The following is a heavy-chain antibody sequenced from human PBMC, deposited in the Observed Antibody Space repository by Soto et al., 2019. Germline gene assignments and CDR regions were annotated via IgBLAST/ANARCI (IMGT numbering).Heavy chain of an antibody. CDR2: IYHGGST. CDR3: AVQLGYCSGGSCSNAFDI. V-gene: IGHV4-4*02. J-gene: IGHJ3*02. CDR1: SGSISSSNW. D-gene: IGHD2-15*01. Sequence: QVQLQESGPGLVKPSGTLSLTCAVSSGSISSSNWWSWVRQPPGKGLERIGEIYHGGSTTYNPSLKSGVTISVDKPKNQLSLKRSAVTAADTAVYYCAVQLGYCSGGSCSNAFDIWGQGTMGTVSS.